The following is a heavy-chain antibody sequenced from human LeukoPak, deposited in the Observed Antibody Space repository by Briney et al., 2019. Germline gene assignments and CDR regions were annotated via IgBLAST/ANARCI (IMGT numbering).Heavy chain of an antibody. D-gene: IGHD3-16*02. CDR1: GFTFSSYS. J-gene: IGHJ4*02. Sequence: PGGSLRLSCAASGFTFSSYSMTWVRQAPGKGLEWVSSISSSSSYIYYADSVKGRFTISRDNAKNSLYLQMNSLRAEDTAVYYCARGPRRQALITFGGVIANLFDYWGQGTLVTVSS. CDR3: ARGPRRQALITFGGVIANLFDY. V-gene: IGHV3-21*01. CDR2: ISSSSSYI.